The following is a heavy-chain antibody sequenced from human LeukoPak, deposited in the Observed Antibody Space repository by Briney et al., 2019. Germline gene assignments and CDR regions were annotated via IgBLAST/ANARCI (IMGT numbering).Heavy chain of an antibody. CDR2: ISASGRST. D-gene: IGHD3-10*01. CDR1: GFNFSSFV. CDR3: AKNYGSGSGHFDF. V-gene: IGHV3-23*01. J-gene: IGHJ4*02. Sequence: AGGSLRLSCAASGFNFSSFVMSWVRQAPGKGLEWFSSISASGRSTYYGDSVKGRFTISRDNSKNTLYLQVNSLRAEDTAVYYCAKNYGSGSGHFDFWGQGTLVTVSS.